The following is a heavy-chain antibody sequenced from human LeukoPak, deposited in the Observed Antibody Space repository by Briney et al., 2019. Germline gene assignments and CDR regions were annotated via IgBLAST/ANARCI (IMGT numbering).Heavy chain of an antibody. Sequence: SETLSPTCTVSGGPTSSHYWSWIRQPPGKGLEWIAYIYYSGSTKYNPSLKSRVTISVDTSKNQFSLNLNSVTAADTAVYYCARHARNILNAYDIWGQGTMVTVSS. J-gene: IGHJ3*02. V-gene: IGHV4-59*08. CDR1: GGPTSSHY. D-gene: IGHD2-2*02. CDR3: ARHARNILNAYDI. CDR2: IYYSGST.